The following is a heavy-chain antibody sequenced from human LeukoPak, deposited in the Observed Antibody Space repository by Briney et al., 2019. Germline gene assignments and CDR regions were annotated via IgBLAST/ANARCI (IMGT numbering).Heavy chain of an antibody. CDR3: ARVVAVTGTPVYYMDV. D-gene: IGHD6-19*01. Sequence: ASVKVSCKASGYMFTGYYMHWVRQAPGQGLEWMGWINPNSGDTNYAQKFQGRVTMTRGTSISTAYMDLNRLRSDDTAVYYCARVVAVTGTPVYYMDVWGKGTTVTVSS. CDR1: GYMFTGYY. J-gene: IGHJ6*03. V-gene: IGHV1-2*02. CDR2: INPNSGDT.